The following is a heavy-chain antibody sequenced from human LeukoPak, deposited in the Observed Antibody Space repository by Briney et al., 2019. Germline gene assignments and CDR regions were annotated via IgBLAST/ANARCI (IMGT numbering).Heavy chain of an antibody. D-gene: IGHD2-2*01. CDR2: ISYDGSNK. CDR1: GFTFRSYA. J-gene: IGHJ4*02. Sequence: GGSLRLSCAASGFTFRSYAMHWVRQAPGKGLEWVAVISYDGSNKYYADSVKGRFTISRDNSKNTLYLQMNSLRAEDTAVYYCASNQLPAFWSQGTLVTVSS. V-gene: IGHV3-30-3*01. CDR3: ASNQLPAF.